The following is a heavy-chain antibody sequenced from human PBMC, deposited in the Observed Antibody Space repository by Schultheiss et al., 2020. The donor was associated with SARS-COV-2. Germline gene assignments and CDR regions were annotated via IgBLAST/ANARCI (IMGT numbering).Heavy chain of an antibody. CDR2: IKQDGSEK. Sequence: GESLKISCAASEFTFSNYWMHWVRQAPGKGLEWVANIKQDGSEKYYVDSVKGRFTISRDNAKNLVYLQMNGLRVEDTAVYYCATSLTAGALERPFDYWGQGTLVTVSS. CDR1: EFTFSNYW. CDR3: ATSLTAGALERPFDY. V-gene: IGHV3-7*02. J-gene: IGHJ4*02. D-gene: IGHD1-26*01.